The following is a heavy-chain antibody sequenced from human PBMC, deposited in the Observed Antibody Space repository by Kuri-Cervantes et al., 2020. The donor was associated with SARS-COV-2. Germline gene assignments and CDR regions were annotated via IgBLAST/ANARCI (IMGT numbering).Heavy chain of an antibody. V-gene: IGHV1-18*01. CDR3: ARSHTLYGGNSSPWDY. D-gene: IGHD4-23*01. CDR1: GYTFTTYG. J-gene: IGHJ4*02. Sequence: GGSLRLSCKASGYTFTTYGISWVRQAPGRGLEWVGWISPYNGNTNYAQILQGRITMTTDTSTSTAYMELRSLRSHDTAVYYCARSHTLYGGNSSPWDYWGQGTLVTVSS. CDR2: ISPYNGNT.